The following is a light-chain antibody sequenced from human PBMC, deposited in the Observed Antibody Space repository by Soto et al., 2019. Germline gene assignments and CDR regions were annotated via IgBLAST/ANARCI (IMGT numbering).Light chain of an antibody. J-gene: IGKJ2*01. CDR2: GAS. V-gene: IGKV3-20*01. CDR1: QSVSSSY. CDR3: QQDGSSPYT. Sequence: EIVLTQSPGTLSLSPGERATLSCRASQSVSSSYLAWFQQKPGQAPRLLMYGASNRATGIPDRFSGSGSGTDFTLTISRLVPEDFAVYYCQQDGSSPYTFGHGTKLEIK.